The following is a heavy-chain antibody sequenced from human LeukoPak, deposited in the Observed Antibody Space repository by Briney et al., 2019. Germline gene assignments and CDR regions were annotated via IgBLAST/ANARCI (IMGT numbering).Heavy chain of an antibody. J-gene: IGHJ3*02. D-gene: IGHD3-22*01. CDR1: GYTFTCYY. V-gene: IGHV1-2*02. Sequence: ASVKVSCKASGYTFTCYYMHWVRQAPGQGLEWMGWINPNSGGTNYAQKFQGRVTMTRDTSISTAYMELSRLRSDDTAAYYCARHRLHRLYYDTSGYYHDASDIWGQGTMVTVSS. CDR2: INPNSGGT. CDR3: ARHRLHRLYYDTSGYYHDASDI.